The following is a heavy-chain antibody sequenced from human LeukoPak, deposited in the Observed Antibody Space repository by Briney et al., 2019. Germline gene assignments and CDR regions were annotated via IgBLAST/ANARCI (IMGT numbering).Heavy chain of an antibody. V-gene: IGHV3-20*04. CDR1: GFTFDDYG. CDR2: INWNGGST. J-gene: IGHJ4*02. D-gene: IGHD3-10*01. Sequence: GGSLRLSCAASGFTFDDYGMSWVRQAPGKGLEWVSGINWNGGSTGYEDSVKGRFTISRDNAKNTLYLQMNSLRAEDTAVYYCARESGSGSQIDYWGQGTLVTVSS. CDR3: ARESGSGSQIDY.